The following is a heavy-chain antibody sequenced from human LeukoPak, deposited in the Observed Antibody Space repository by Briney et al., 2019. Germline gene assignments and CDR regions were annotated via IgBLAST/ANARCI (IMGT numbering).Heavy chain of an antibody. D-gene: IGHD3-10*01. CDR1: GFTVSNNY. J-gene: IGHJ4*02. CDR3: ARAIFRAHDY. V-gene: IGHV3-66*01. CDR2: IYSNGAT. Sequence: GGSLRLSCVASGFTVSNNYMTWVRQAPGKGLEWVSLIYSNGATYYADSVKGRFTITRDNSKNTLYLQMSSLRAEDTAVYYCARAIFRAHDYWGQGTLVTVSS.